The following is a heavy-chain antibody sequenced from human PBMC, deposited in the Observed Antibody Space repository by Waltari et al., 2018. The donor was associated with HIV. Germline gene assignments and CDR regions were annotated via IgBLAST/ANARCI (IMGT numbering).Heavy chain of an antibody. CDR1: SGSISSSNC. Sequence: QVRLQESGPGLVKPSGTLSLTCVVSSGSISSSNCWSWVRQPPGKGLEWMGEICHSGTTNYNPSCKSRIDMSIDQSDNQSSLGLESVTAADTATYFCARARPLLTTWAGVYDIWGQGTMVIVSS. CDR2: ICHSGTT. J-gene: IGHJ3*02. V-gene: IGHV4-4*02. D-gene: IGHD4-4*01. CDR3: ARARPLLTTWAGVYDI.